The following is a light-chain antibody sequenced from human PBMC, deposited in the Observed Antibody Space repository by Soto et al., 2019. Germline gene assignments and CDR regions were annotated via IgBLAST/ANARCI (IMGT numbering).Light chain of an antibody. Sequence: QSALTQPPSASGSPGQSVTISCTGTSSDVGGYNSVSWYQHHPGKAPKLMIYEVSKRPSGVPDRFSGSKSANTASLTVSWLQAEYEADYYCSSYAGSNNYVFGTGTKLTVL. CDR2: EVS. V-gene: IGLV2-8*01. J-gene: IGLJ1*01. CDR1: SSDVGGYNS. CDR3: SSYAGSNNYV.